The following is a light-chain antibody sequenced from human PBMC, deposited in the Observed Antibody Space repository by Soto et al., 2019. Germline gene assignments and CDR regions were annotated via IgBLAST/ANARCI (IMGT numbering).Light chain of an antibody. Sequence: EIVLTQSPGTLSLSPGERATLSCRASQSVSTKYLAWYQQKPGQAPRLLIHGVSFRATGIPDRFSGSGSGTDFILTISRLEHEDFAVYYCQQFCTSPMVTFGPGTKVDIK. CDR1: QSVSTKY. J-gene: IGKJ3*01. CDR2: GVS. CDR3: QQFCTSPMVT. V-gene: IGKV3-20*01.